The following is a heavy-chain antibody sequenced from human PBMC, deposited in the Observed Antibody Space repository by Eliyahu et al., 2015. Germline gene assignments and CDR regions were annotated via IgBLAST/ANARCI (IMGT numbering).Heavy chain of an antibody. CDR2: IKSKADGGTT. CDR3: TTAPDY. CDR1: GFTFNXAG. J-gene: IGHJ4*02. Sequence: EVQLVESGGTLVKPGGSLRLSCVASGFTFNXAGMPWVRQAPGKGLEWVGRIKSKADGGTTDYTASVKGRFIISRDDSKDTLYLQMNSLKTEDTATYYCTTAPDYWGQGTLVTVSS. V-gene: IGHV3-15*02.